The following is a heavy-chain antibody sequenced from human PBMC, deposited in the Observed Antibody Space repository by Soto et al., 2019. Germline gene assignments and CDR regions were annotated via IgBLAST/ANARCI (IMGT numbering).Heavy chain of an antibody. D-gene: IGHD2-15*01. CDR1: GFTFSSYW. V-gene: IGHV3-7*01. CDR3: ARESCSGASQVFSGGSCYQYYFDY. Sequence: GGSLRLSCAASGFTFSSYWMSWVRQAPGKGLEWVANIKQDGSEKYYVDSVKGRFTISRDNAKNSLYLQMNSLRAEDTAVYYCARESCSGASQVFSGGSCYQYYFDYWGQGTLVTVSS. J-gene: IGHJ4*02. CDR2: IKQDGSEK.